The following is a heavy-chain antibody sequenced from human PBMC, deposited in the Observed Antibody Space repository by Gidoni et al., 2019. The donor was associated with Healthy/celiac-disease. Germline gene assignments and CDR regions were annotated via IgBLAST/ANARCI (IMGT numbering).Heavy chain of an antibody. CDR1: GFTFDDYT. J-gene: IGHJ6*02. CDR2: ISWDGGST. V-gene: IGHV3-43*01. CDR3: AKPPYSYGLFYGMDV. Sequence: EVQLVESGGVVVQPGGSLRLSCAASGFTFDDYTMHWVRQAPGKGLEWVSLISWDGGSTYYADSVKGRFTISRDNSKNSLYLQMNSLRTEDTALNYCAKPPYSYGLFYGMDVWGQGTTVTVSS. D-gene: IGHD5-18*01.